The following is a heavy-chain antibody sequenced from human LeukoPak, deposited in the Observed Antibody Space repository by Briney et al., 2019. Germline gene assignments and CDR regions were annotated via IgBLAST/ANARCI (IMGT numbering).Heavy chain of an antibody. D-gene: IGHD2-2*01. V-gene: IGHV1-69*13. J-gene: IGHJ4*02. CDR1: GDTFSSYA. CDR3: AREIKGYCSRTSCYEGCFDY. Sequence: SVKVSCKASGDTFSSYAFSWVREAPGQGLEWMGGIIPIFGTANYAQKFQGRVTITADESTSTAYMELSSLRSEDTAVYYCAREIKGYCSRTSCYEGCFDYWGQGTLVTVSS. CDR2: IIPIFGTA.